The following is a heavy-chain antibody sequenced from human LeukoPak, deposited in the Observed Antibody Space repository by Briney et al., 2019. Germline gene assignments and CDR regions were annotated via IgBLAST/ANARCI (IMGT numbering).Heavy chain of an antibody. J-gene: IGHJ4*02. D-gene: IGHD3-22*01. CDR3: ATGLYGDSSSLPLLY. CDR2: FDPEDGET. V-gene: IGHV1-24*01. CDR1: GYTLTELS. Sequence: ASVKVSCKVSGYTLTELSMHWVRQAPGKGLEWMGGFDPEDGETIYAQKFQGRVTMTEDTSTDTAYMELSSLRSEDTAVYYCATGLYGDSSSLPLLYWGQGTLVTVSS.